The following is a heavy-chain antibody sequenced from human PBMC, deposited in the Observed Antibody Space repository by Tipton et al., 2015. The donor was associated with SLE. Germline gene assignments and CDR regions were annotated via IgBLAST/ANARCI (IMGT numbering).Heavy chain of an antibody. CDR1: GFTFDDYA. CDR2: ISGSGGST. Sequence: SLRLSCAASGFTFDDYAMHWVRQAPGKGLEWVSAISGSGGSTYYADSVKGRFTISRDNSKNTLYLQMNSLRAEDTAVYYCAKNEDYDSSGYTFHWGQGTLVTVSS. CDR3: AKNEDYDSSGYTFH. D-gene: IGHD3-22*01. J-gene: IGHJ4*02. V-gene: IGHV3-23*01.